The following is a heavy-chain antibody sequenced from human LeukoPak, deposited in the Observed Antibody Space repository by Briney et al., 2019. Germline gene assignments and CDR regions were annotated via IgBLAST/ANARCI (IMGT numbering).Heavy chain of an antibody. J-gene: IGHJ5*02. CDR3: AKARFHGSGSYYNVVVGRYFDP. D-gene: IGHD3-10*01. V-gene: IGHV4-4*07. CDR2: IYTSGST. Sequence: SETLSLTCTVSGVSISSYYWSWIRQPAGRGLEWIGRIYTSGSTNYNPSLKARSTRSVDTSKTRSSLKLSSVTAADTAVYYCAKARFHGSGSYYNVVVGRYFDPWGQGTLVTVSS. CDR1: GVSISSYY.